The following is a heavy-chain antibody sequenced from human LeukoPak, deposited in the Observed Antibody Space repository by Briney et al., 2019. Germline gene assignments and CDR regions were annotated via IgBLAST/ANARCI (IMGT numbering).Heavy chain of an antibody. Sequence: WASVKVSCKASGYTFTGYYMHWVRQAPGQGLEWMGWINPNSGGTNYAQKFQGKVTMTRDTSISTAYMELSRLRSDDTAVYYCARALRGYSYGYSDYWGQGTLVTVSS. CDR2: INPNSGGT. D-gene: IGHD5-18*01. V-gene: IGHV1-2*02. J-gene: IGHJ4*02. CDR1: GYTFTGYY. CDR3: ARALRGYSYGYSDY.